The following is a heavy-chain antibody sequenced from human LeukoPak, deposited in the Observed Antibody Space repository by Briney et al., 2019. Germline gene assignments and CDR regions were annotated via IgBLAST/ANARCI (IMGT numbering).Heavy chain of an antibody. Sequence: SETLSLTCAVYGGSFSGYYWSWIRQPPGKGLEWIGEINHSGSTNYNPSLKSRVTISVDTSKNQFSLKLGSVTAADTAVYYCARDPTYYDFWSGPTFDYWGQGTLVTVSS. CDR1: GGSFSGYY. D-gene: IGHD3-3*01. CDR3: ARDPTYYDFWSGPTFDY. J-gene: IGHJ4*02. V-gene: IGHV4-34*01. CDR2: INHSGST.